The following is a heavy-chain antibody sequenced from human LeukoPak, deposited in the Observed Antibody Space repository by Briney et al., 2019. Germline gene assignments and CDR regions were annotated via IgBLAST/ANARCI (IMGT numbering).Heavy chain of an antibody. CDR1: GFTFSNYG. V-gene: IGHV3-23*01. D-gene: IGHD4-17*01. Sequence: GGSLRLSCAASGFTFSNYGMSWVRQAPGKGLKWVSSISGGSNATDYADSVKGRFSISRDNSKNTLYLQMNSLRAEDTALYYCAKVGHDYGDFYGYYFDYWGQGTLVTVSS. J-gene: IGHJ4*02. CDR2: ISGGSNAT. CDR3: AKVGHDYGDFYGYYFDY.